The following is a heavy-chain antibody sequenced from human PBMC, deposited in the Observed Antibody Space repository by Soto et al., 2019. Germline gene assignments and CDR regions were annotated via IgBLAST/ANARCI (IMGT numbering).Heavy chain of an antibody. CDR2: FDPEDGET. D-gene: IGHD3-3*01. CDR1: GYTFTSYV. V-gene: IGHV1-24*01. Sequence: ASVKVSCKASGYTFTSYVISWVRQAPGQGLEWMGGFDPEDGETIYAQKFQGRVTMTEDTSTDTAYMELSSLRSEDTAVYYCATALVARGITIFGVVIPRFDYCGQGTLVTVSS. J-gene: IGHJ4*02. CDR3: ATALVARGITIFGVVIPRFDY.